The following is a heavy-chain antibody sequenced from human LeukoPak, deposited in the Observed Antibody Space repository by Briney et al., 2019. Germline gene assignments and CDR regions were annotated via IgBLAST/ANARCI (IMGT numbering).Heavy chain of an antibody. CDR1: GFTFSSYS. D-gene: IGHD5-18*01. J-gene: IGHJ6*02. CDR2: INSDGSIT. V-gene: IGHV3-74*01. CDR3: ARDAVDTANAV. Sequence: GGSLRLSCAASGFTFSSYSMNWVRQAPGKGLVWVSHINSDGSITSYADSVKGRFTISRDNAKNTLYLQMNSLRAEDTAVYYCARDAVDTANAVWGQGTTVTVSS.